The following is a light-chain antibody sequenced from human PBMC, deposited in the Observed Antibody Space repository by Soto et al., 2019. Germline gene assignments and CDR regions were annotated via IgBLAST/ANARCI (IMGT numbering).Light chain of an antibody. Sequence: DVVMTQSPLSLPVTPGEPASISCRSSQSLLHSNGYNYLDWYLQKPGQSPQLLIYWGSNRASGVRDRFSGSGSGTDFTLKINRVEAEDVGVYFGMQGLQSPPTFGQGTKVEIK. V-gene: IGKV2-28*01. J-gene: IGKJ1*01. CDR2: WGS. CDR3: MQGLQSPPT. CDR1: QSLLHSNGYNY.